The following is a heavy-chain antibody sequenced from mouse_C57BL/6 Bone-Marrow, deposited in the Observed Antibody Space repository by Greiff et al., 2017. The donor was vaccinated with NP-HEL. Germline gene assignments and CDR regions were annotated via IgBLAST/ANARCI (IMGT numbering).Heavy chain of an antibody. V-gene: IGHV5-4*03. CDR1: GFTFSSYA. D-gene: IGHD2-1*01. Sequence: EVKLVESGGGLVKPGGSLKLSCAASGFTFSSYAMSWVRQTPEKRLEWVATISDGGSYTYYPDNVKGRFTISRDNAKNNLYLQMSHLKSEDTAMYYGARAIYYGNYSYAMDYWGQGTSVTVSS. CDR2: ISDGGSYT. CDR3: ARAIYYGNYSYAMDY. J-gene: IGHJ4*01.